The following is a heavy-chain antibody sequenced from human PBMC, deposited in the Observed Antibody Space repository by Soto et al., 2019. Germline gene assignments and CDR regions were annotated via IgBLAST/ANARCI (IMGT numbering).Heavy chain of an antibody. D-gene: IGHD3-3*01. CDR3: ARGGDGELRFLDPRGAFDI. Sequence: SVKVSCKASGGTFSSYAISWVRQAPGQGLEWMGGIIPIFGTANYAQKFQGRVTITADESTSTAYMELSSLRSEDTAVYYCARGGDGELRFLDPRGAFDIWGQGTMVTVSS. V-gene: IGHV1-69*13. CDR1: GGTFSSYA. CDR2: IIPIFGTA. J-gene: IGHJ3*02.